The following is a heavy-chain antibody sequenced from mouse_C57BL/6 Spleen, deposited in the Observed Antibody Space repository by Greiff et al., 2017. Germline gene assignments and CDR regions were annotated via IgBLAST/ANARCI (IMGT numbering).Heavy chain of an antibody. D-gene: IGHD2-1*01. Sequence: EVQVVESGGGLVQPGGSLSLSCAASGFTFTDYYMSWVRQPPGKALEWLGFIRNKANGYTTEYSASVKGRFTISRDNSQSILYLQMNALRAEDSATYYCASSYGNYVGYYAMDYWGQGTSVTVSS. CDR3: ASSYGNYVGYYAMDY. CDR1: GFTFTDYY. J-gene: IGHJ4*01. CDR2: IRNKANGYTT. V-gene: IGHV7-3*01.